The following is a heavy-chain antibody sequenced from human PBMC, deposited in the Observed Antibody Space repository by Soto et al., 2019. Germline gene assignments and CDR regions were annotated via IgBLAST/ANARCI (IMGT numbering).Heavy chain of an antibody. V-gene: IGHV3-74*01. CDR2: INSDGSST. Sequence: EVQLVESGGGLVQPGGSLRLSCAASGFTFSSYWMHWVRQAPGKGLVWVSRINSDGSSTSYADSVKGRFTISRDNAKNTLYLQMNSLRAEDTAVYYCARDWGATVTTEGIEDAFDIWGQGTMVTVSS. D-gene: IGHD4-17*01. J-gene: IGHJ3*02. CDR3: ARDWGATVTTEGIEDAFDI. CDR1: GFTFSSYW.